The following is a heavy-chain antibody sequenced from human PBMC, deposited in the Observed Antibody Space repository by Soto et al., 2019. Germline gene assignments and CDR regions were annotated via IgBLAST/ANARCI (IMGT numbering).Heavy chain of an antibody. D-gene: IGHD3-9*01. CDR1: VFTFSSYA. Sequence: GXSLRLSCTASVFTFSSYAMNWVRQAPGKGLEWLAVISYDGSNKYYADSVKGRFTISRDNSKNTLYLQMNSLRAEDTAVYYCAREVDYDILTGLDYYYGMDVWGQGTTVTVSS. J-gene: IGHJ6*02. CDR2: ISYDGSNK. CDR3: AREVDYDILTGLDYYYGMDV. V-gene: IGHV3-30-3*01.